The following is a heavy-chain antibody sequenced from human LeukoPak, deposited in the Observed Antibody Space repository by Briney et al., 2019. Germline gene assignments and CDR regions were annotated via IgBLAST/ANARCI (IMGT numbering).Heavy chain of an antibody. CDR2: ISGSGGST. V-gene: IGHV3-23*01. J-gene: IGHJ4*02. D-gene: IGHD5-18*01. Sequence: GGSLRLSCAASGFTFSSYAMSWVRQAPGKGLEWVSAISGSGGSTYYADSVKGRFTISRDNSKNTLYLQMNSLRAEDTAVYYCGGDTAMVTEDYWGQGTLVTVSS. CDR1: GFTFSSYA. CDR3: GGDTAMVTEDY.